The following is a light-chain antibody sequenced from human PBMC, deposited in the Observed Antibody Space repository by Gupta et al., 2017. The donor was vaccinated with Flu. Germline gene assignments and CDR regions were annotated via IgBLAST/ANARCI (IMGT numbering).Light chain of an antibody. J-gene: IGKJ4*01. V-gene: IGKV1-33*01. Sequence: SSLSASVGDRVTITCQASQDINNYLHWYQQKPGKAPKLLIYDASNLETGVPSRFSGSGSGTDFTFTISSLQPEDIATYYCQQYDDLPLLTFGGGTKVEIK. CDR3: QQYDDLPLLT. CDR1: QDINNY. CDR2: DAS.